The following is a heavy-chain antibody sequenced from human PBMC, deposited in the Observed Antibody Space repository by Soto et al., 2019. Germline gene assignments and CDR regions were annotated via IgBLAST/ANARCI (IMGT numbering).Heavy chain of an antibody. CDR2: IVVGSANT. V-gene: IGHV1-58*01. Sequence: GASVKVSCKASGFTFTNSVVQWLRQARGQRLEWIGWIVVGSANTNYAQKFQERVTITRDMSTSTAYMELSSLRSEDTAVYYCAAVIGSMVRGALDYWGQGTLVTVSS. CDR3: AAVIGSMVRGALDY. D-gene: IGHD3-10*01. J-gene: IGHJ4*02. CDR1: GFTFTNSV.